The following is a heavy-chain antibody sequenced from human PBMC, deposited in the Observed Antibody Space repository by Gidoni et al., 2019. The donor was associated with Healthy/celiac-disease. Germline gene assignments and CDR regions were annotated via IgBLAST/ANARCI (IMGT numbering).Heavy chain of an antibody. V-gene: IGHV3-21*01. J-gene: IGHJ6*02. CDR3: ARESGDFWSGWYYYGMDV. D-gene: IGHD3-3*01. CDR2: ISSSSSYI. CDR1: GFTFISYS. Sequence: EVQLVESGGGLVKPGGSLRLSCAASGFTFISYSMNWVRQAPGKGLEWVSSISSSSSYIYYADSVKGRFTISRDNAKNSLYLQMNSLRAEDTAVYYCARESGDFWSGWYYYGMDVWGQGTTVTVSS.